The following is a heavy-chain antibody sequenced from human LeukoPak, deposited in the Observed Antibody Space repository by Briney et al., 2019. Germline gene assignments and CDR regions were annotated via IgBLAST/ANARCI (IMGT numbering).Heavy chain of an antibody. V-gene: IGHV4-59*01. Sequence: SETLSLTCTVSGGSISSYYWSWIRQPPGKGLEWIGYIYYSGSTNYNPSLKSRVTISVDTSKNQFSLKLSSVTAADAAVYYCARPQQLPYYGMDVWGQGTTVTVSS. CDR2: IYYSGST. CDR1: GGSISSYY. CDR3: ARPQQLPYYGMDV. D-gene: IGHD6-13*01. J-gene: IGHJ6*02.